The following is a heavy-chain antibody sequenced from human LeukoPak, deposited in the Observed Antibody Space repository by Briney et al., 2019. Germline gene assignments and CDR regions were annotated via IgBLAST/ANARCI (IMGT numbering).Heavy chain of an antibody. CDR3: ARVKEYIVVVTAIHGRFDP. CDR1: GFTFSDYY. J-gene: IGHJ5*02. D-gene: IGHD2-21*02. V-gene: IGHV3-11*01. Sequence: GGSLRLSCAASGFTFSDYYMSWIRQAPGKGLEWVSYISSSGSTIYYADSVKGRFTISRDNAKNSLYLQMNSLRAEDTAVYYCARVKEYIVVVTAIHGRFDPWGQGTLVTVSS. CDR2: ISSSGSTI.